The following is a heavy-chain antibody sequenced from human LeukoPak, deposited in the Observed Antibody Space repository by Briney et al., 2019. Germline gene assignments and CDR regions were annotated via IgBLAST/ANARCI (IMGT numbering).Heavy chain of an antibody. CDR3: AKLLRNDSRTVPAFDY. Sequence: GGSLRLSCAASGLTFSSYSMNWVRQAPGKGLEWVSSISSSSSYIYYADSVKGRFTISRDNAKNSLYLQMNSLRAEDTAVYYCAKLLRNDSRTVPAFDYWGQGALVTVSS. V-gene: IGHV3-21*04. CDR1: GLTFSSYS. J-gene: IGHJ4*02. D-gene: IGHD3-22*01. CDR2: ISSSSSYI.